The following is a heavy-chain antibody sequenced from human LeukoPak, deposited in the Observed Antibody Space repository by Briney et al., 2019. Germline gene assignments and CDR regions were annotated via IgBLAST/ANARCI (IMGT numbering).Heavy chain of an antibody. CDR2: IYYSGST. D-gene: IGHD2-2*01. Sequence: TSETLSLTCTVSGGSISSYYWSWIRQPPGKGLEWLGYIYYSGSTNLNPSLKRRVTISVDTSKNQFSLKLSSVTAADTAVYYCARVGIVVVPALINYYYYMDVWGKGTTVTVSS. CDR1: GGSISSYY. V-gene: IGHV4-59*01. CDR3: ARVGIVVVPALINYYYYMDV. J-gene: IGHJ6*03.